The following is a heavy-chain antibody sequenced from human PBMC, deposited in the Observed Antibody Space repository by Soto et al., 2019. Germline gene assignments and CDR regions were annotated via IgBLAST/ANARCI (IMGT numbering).Heavy chain of an antibody. CDR2: IYYSGST. J-gene: IGHJ6*02. CDR3: ARHLRGGVIIDSYYGMEV. D-gene: IGHD3-10*01. CDR1: GGSISSGGYY. Sequence: SETLSLTCTVSGGSISSGGYYWSWIRQHPGKGLEWIGYIYYSGSTYYNPSLKSRVTISVDTSKNQFSLKLSSVTAADTAVYYCARHLRGGVIIDSYYGMEVWGQGPKVTVS. V-gene: IGHV4-31*03.